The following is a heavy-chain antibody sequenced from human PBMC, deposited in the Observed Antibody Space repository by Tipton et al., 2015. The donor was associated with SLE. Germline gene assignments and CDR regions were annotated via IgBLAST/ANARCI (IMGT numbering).Heavy chain of an antibody. V-gene: IGHV4-59*11. J-gene: IGHJ4*02. CDR3: AAHIMAAAPFRV. Sequence: GLVKPSETLSLNCTVSGGSISSHYWSWIRQSPGKRLEWIAYIHDSGSTNYNPSLRSRVTMSVDASKNQLSLRLHSLSTADTAVYYCAAHIMAAAPFRVWGQGTLVTVSS. CDR1: GGSISSHY. CDR2: IHDSGST. D-gene: IGHD6-25*01.